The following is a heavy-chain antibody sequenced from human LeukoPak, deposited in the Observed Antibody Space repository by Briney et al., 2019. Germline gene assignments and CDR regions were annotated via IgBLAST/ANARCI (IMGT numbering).Heavy chain of an antibody. CDR3: ARVDYVWGSYPGWFDP. V-gene: IGHV4-30-4*01. CDR1: GGSISSGDYY. Sequence: SETLSLTCTVSGGSISSGDYYWSWIRQPPGKGLEWIGYIYYSGSTYYNPSLKSRVTISADTSKNQFSLKLSSVAAADTAVYYCARVDYVWGSYPGWFDPWGQGTLVTVSS. CDR2: IYYSGST. D-gene: IGHD3-16*02. J-gene: IGHJ5*02.